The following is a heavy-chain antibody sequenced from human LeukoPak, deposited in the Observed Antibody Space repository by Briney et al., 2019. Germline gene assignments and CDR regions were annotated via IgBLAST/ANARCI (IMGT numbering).Heavy chain of an antibody. CDR3: ARFIAAAGTRRFDP. D-gene: IGHD6-13*01. Sequence: PSETLSLTCTVSGGSISSGDYYWSWIRQPPGKGLEWIGYIYYSGSTNYNPSLKSRVTISVDTSKNQFSLKLSSVTAADTAVYYCARFIAAAGTRRFDPWGQGTLVTVSS. J-gene: IGHJ5*02. V-gene: IGHV4-61*08. CDR1: GGSISSGDYY. CDR2: IYYSGST.